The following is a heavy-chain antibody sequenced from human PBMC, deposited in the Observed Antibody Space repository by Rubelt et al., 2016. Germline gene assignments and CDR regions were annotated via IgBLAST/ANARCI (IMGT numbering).Heavy chain of an antibody. V-gene: IGHV1-18*01. J-gene: IGHJ4*02. CDR3: ARDGAFPLGSGFEKRSDY. Sequence: QVQLVQSGSELKKPGASVKVSCKASGYTFTSYAMNWVRQAPGQGLEWMGWISAYNGNTNYAQKLQGRVTLPTDTSTSTAYMELRSLRSDDTAVYYCARDGAFPLGSGFEKRSDYWGQGTLVTVSS. CDR1: GYTFTSYA. D-gene: IGHD3-10*01. CDR2: ISAYNGNT.